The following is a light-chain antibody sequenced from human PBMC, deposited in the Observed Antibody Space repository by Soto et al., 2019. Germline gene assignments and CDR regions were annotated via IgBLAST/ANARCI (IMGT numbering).Light chain of an antibody. CDR1: QGISTY. J-gene: IGKJ4*01. Sequence: DIQMTQSPSSLSASVGARVTITCRASQGISTYLAWYQQKPGKVHKFLIYSVSTLQSAVPSRFSASGSGTDFTLTITRLQAEDGATYYCQKYNSVPLPFGGGTKM. CDR2: SVS. CDR3: QKYNSVPLP. V-gene: IGKV1-27*01.